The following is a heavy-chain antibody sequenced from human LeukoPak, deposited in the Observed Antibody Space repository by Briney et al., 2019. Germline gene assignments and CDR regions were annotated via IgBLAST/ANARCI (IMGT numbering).Heavy chain of an antibody. Sequence: SETLSLTCTISGGSISSYYWSWIRQPPGKGLEWIGYIYYSGSTNYNPSLKSRVTISVDTSKNQFSLKLSSVTAADTAVYYCARATDRGVIAYWGQGTLVTVSS. V-gene: IGHV4-59*01. D-gene: IGHD3-3*01. CDR1: GGSISSYY. CDR2: IYYSGST. CDR3: ARATDRGVIAY. J-gene: IGHJ4*02.